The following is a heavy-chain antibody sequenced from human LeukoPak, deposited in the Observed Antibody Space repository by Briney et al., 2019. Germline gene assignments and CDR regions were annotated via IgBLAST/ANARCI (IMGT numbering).Heavy chain of an antibody. CDR1: GYTFTGYY. D-gene: IGHD2/OR15-2a*01. Sequence: ASVKVSCKASGYTFTGYYLHWVRQAPGQGLECMGWINPNSGGTNFAQKFRGRVTMTSDKSISTAYMELSRLRTDDTAVYYCARGLLGPPDYWGQGTLVTVSS. J-gene: IGHJ4*02. CDR2: INPNSGGT. V-gene: IGHV1-2*02. CDR3: ARGLLGPPDY.